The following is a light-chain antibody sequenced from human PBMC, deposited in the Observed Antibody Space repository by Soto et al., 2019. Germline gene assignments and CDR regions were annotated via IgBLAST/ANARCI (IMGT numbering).Light chain of an antibody. Sequence: VVTKSPGTLSLSTGERATLSCRASQSVSSSYLAWYQQKPGQAPRLLISGASSRATGIPDRFSGSGSGTDFTLTISRLEPEDFAVYYCQQYGSSPRTFGQGTNVDI. CDR2: GAS. CDR3: QQYGSSPRT. CDR1: QSVSSSY. J-gene: IGKJ1*01. V-gene: IGKV3-20*01.